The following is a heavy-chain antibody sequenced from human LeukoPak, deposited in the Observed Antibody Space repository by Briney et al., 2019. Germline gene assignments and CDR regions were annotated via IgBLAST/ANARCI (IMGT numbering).Heavy chain of an antibody. D-gene: IGHD3-22*01. CDR3: AREAYYDSSGSYYFDY. Sequence: GASVKVSCKASGYTFTGYYMHWVRQAPGQGLEWMGWINPNSGGTNYAQKFQGRVTMTRDTSISTAYMELSRLRSEDTAVYYCAREAYYDSSGSYYFDYWGQGTLVTVSS. CDR2: INPNSGGT. CDR1: GYTFTGYY. V-gene: IGHV1-2*02. J-gene: IGHJ4*02.